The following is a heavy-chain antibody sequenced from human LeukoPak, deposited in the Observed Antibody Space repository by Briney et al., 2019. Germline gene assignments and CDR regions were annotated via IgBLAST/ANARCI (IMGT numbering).Heavy chain of an antibody. CDR3: ARDKSSYGYDY. CDR1: GFTFSSYS. Sequence: GGSLRLSCAASGFTFSSYSMNWVRQAPGKGLEWVSSISSSSSYIYYADSVKGRFTITRDNAKNSLYLQMNSLRAEDTAVYYCARDKSSYGYDYWGQGTLVTVSS. V-gene: IGHV3-21*01. D-gene: IGHD5-18*01. J-gene: IGHJ4*02. CDR2: ISSSSSYI.